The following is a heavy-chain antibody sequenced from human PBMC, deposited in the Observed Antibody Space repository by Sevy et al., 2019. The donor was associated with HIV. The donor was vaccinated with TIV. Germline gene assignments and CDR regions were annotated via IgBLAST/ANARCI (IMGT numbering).Heavy chain of an antibody. V-gene: IGHV4-59*02. CDR3: TRVDSSGHLDY. J-gene: IGHJ4*02. CDR2: IHHSGTT. D-gene: IGHD3-22*01. Sequence: SETLSLTCTVSGGSVSGYFWSWIRQPPGRGLEWIGNIHHSGTTKYTPSLKSRLTISVDTSKNQFSLILTSATAADTAVYYCTRVDSSGHLDYWGQGTPVTVSS. CDR1: GGSVSGYF.